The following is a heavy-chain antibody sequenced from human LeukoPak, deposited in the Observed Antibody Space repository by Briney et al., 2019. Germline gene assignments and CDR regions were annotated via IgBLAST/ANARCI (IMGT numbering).Heavy chain of an antibody. CDR1: GGSISSSSSY. D-gene: IGHD6-19*01. CDR3: AGRIAVAGFDY. J-gene: IGHJ4*02. CDR2: IYTSGST. Sequence: SQTLSLTCTVSGGSISSSSSYWSWIRQPAGKGPEWIGRIYTSGSTNYNPSLKSRVTISVDTSKTLFSLKLTSVTAADTAVYYCAGRIAVAGFDYWGQGTLVTVSS. V-gene: IGHV4-61*02.